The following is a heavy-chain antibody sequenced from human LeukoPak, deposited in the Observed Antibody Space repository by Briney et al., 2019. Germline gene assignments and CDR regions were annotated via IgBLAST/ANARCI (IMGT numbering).Heavy chain of an antibody. Sequence: GGSLRLSCAASGFTFSSYSMNWVRQAPGKGLEWVSSISSSSSYIYYADSVKGRFTISRDNAKNSLYLQMNSLRAEDTAVYYCARDRLGYCSSTSCSGYYFDYWGQGTLVTVSS. CDR3: ARDRLGYCSSTSCSGYYFDY. V-gene: IGHV3-21*04. CDR1: GFTFSSYS. CDR2: ISSSSSYI. D-gene: IGHD2-2*01. J-gene: IGHJ4*02.